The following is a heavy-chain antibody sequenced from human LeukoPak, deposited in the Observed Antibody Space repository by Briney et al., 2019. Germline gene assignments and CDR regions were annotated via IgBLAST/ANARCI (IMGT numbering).Heavy chain of an antibody. CDR2: ISGSAHKI. V-gene: IGHV3-23*01. D-gene: IGHD5-18*01. Sequence: GGSLRLSCAASGFTFSSYAMSWVRQAPEKGLDWVSVISGSAHKIRYADSVKGRFTISRDNSENTVYLQMNNLRAEDTALYYCAGRVTGYSSGYVYWGQGTLVTVSS. J-gene: IGHJ4*02. CDR1: GFTFSSYA. CDR3: AGRVTGYSSGYVY.